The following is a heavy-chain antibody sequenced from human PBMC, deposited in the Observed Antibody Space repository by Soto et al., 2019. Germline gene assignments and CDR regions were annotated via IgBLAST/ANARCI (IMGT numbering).Heavy chain of an antibody. CDR2: IKEDGSQK. Sequence: EVQLVESGGGLVQPGGSLRLSCAACGFTFSRYWMSWVRQAPGKGLEWVANIKEDGSQKWYVDSVKGRFTISRDNAKNSLYLQINSLRAEDTAVYYCARGDYYDSSGPFSDAFDIWGQGTMVTVSS. CDR3: ARGDYYDSSGPFSDAFDI. D-gene: IGHD3-22*01. CDR1: GFTFSRYW. J-gene: IGHJ3*02. V-gene: IGHV3-7*04.